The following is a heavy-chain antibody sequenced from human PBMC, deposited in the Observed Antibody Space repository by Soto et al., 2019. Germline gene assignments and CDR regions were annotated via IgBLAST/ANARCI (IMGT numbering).Heavy chain of an antibody. Sequence: ASVKVSCKASGYTFTSYGISWVRQAPGQGLEWMGILNPSSGSTKYAQRLQGRVTLTRDTSTTTVYMELSSLRSEDTAVYYCARLLAPYCGGDCFSGFDYWGQGTQVTVSS. CDR1: GYTFTSYG. J-gene: IGHJ4*02. CDR3: ARLLAPYCGGDCFSGFDY. V-gene: IGHV1-46*01. D-gene: IGHD2-21*02. CDR2: LNPSSGST.